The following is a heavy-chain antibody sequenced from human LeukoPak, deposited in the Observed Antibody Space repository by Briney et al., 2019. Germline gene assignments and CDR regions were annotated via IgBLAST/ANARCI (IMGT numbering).Heavy chain of an antibody. V-gene: IGHV3-11*06. CDR2: ISSSSSYI. J-gene: IGHJ4*02. D-gene: IGHD3-3*01. CDR3: AREPFWSGYYSNLHFDY. CDR1: GFTFTDYY. Sequence: GGSLRLSCAASGFTFTDYYMSWIRQAPGKGLEWVSSISSSSSYIYYADSVKGRFTISRDNAKNSLYLQMNSLRAEDTAVYYCAREPFWSGYYSNLHFDYWGQGTLVTVSS.